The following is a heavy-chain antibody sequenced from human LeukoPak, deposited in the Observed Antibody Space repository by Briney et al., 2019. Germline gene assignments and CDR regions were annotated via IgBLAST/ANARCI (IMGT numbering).Heavy chain of an antibody. CDR1: GFTFSRFG. J-gene: IGHJ6*02. D-gene: IGHD3-22*01. Sequence: GRSLRLSCAASGFTFSRFGMHWVRQAPGKGLEWVAVLSYDGSTKYYGDSVEGRFTISRDNSKNTLYLQMNSLRAEDTAVYYCARDSQVVVIPASHYYYYYGMDVWGQGTTVTVSS. CDR2: LSYDGSTK. CDR3: ARDSQVVVIPASHYYYYYGMDV. V-gene: IGHV3-30*03.